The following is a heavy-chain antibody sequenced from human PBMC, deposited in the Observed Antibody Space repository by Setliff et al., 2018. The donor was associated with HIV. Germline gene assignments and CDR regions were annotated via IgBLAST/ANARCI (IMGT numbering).Heavy chain of an antibody. J-gene: IGHJ4*02. CDR2: IIPFFHTT. CDR3: ATSLSRSLDDFDH. Sequence: ASVKVSCKASGGSFSNYAITWVRQAPGQGLEWMGGIIPFFHTTTYAQKFQGRVTITADQSTSTAYMELGSLRSADTAVYFCATSLSRSLDDFDHWGQGTLVTVS. V-gene: IGHV1-69*13. CDR1: GGSFSNYA.